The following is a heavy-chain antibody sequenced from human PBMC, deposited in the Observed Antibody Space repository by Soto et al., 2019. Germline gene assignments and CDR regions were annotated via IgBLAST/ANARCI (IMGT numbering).Heavy chain of an antibody. V-gene: IGHV4-30-2*01. D-gene: IGHD3-9*01. CDR1: GGSISSGGYS. J-gene: IGHJ4*02. CDR2: IYHSGST. Sequence: QLQLQESGSGLVKPSQTLSLSCAVSGGSISSGGYSWNWIRQAPGKGLEWIGYIYHSGSTYYNPSLKSRVTISVDQPNNQFSLKPASVTDADTAGYFCARDSPTGYYFDSWGQGALVTVSS. CDR3: ARDSPTGYYFDS.